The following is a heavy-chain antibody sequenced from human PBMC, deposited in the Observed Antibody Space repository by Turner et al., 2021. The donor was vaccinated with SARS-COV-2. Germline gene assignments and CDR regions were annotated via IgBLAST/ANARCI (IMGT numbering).Heavy chain of an antibody. J-gene: IGHJ4*02. D-gene: IGHD2-2*01. V-gene: IGHV3-7*01. Sequence: VQLVESGGGVVQPGRSLRLSCAASGFTFSRYWMSWVRQAPGKGLDWVANIKQDGSEKHFVDSVKGRFTISRDNAKNSLSLQMNSLRAEDTAVYYCARSPGYYFDYWGQGTLVTVSS. CDR1: GFTFSRYW. CDR3: ARSPGYYFDY. CDR2: IKQDGSEK.